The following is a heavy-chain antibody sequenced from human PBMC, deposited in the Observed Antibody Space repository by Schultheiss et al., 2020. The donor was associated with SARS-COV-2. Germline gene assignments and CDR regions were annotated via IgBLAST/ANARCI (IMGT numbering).Heavy chain of an antibody. CDR1: GYSISSGYY. Sequence: SETLSLTCAVSGYSISSGYYWSWIRQPPGKGLEWIGYIYYSGSTNYNPSLKSRVTISVDTSKNQFSLKLSSVTAADTAVYYCARDRPGSGSYGYGMDVWGQGTTVTVSS. D-gene: IGHD3-10*01. CDR2: IYYSGST. CDR3: ARDRPGSGSYGYGMDV. J-gene: IGHJ6*02. V-gene: IGHV4-61*01.